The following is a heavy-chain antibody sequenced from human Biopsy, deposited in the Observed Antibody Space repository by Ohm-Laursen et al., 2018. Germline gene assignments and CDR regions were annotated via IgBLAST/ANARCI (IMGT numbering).Heavy chain of an antibody. CDR1: GGPFSSYA. V-gene: IGHV1-69*01. Sequence: SSVKVSCKASGGPFSSYAVTWVRQAPGQGLEWMGGIIGMFGTADYAQRFQGRVTITADESTSTAYMELSSLRSDDTAVYYCARGRRLPAAISSYYYAMDVWGQGTTVTVSS. CDR3: ARGRRLPAAISSYYYAMDV. CDR2: IIGMFGTA. J-gene: IGHJ6*02. D-gene: IGHD2-2*01.